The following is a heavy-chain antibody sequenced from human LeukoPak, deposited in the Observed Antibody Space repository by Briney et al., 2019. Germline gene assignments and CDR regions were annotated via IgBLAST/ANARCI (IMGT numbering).Heavy chain of an antibody. D-gene: IGHD2-2*01. Sequence: SETLSLTCAVSGYSISSGYYWGWIRQPPGEGLEWIGSIYHSGSTYYNPSPKSRVTISVDTSKNQFSLKLSSVTAADTAVYYCARCEYQLLSDPWGQGTLVTVSS. J-gene: IGHJ5*02. CDR1: GYSISSGYY. V-gene: IGHV4-38-2*01. CDR3: ARCEYQLLSDP. CDR2: IYHSGST.